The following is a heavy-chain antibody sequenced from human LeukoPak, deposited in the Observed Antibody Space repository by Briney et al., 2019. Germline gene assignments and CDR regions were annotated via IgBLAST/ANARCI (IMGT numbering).Heavy chain of an antibody. J-gene: IGHJ3*02. Sequence: GGSLRLSCAASGFTFTRYWMTWVRQAPGKGLEWVANIKHDGSERDYVDSVKGRFTISRDNAKNSLYLQMNSLRAEDTAVYYCARELTGDPWFFDIWGQGTMVTVSS. V-gene: IGHV3-7*01. CDR1: GFTFTRYW. CDR2: IKHDGSER. CDR3: ARELTGDPWFFDI. D-gene: IGHD7-27*01.